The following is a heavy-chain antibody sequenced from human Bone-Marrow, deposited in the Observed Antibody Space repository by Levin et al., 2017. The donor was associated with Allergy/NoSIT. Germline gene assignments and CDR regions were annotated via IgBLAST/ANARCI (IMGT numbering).Heavy chain of an antibody. V-gene: IGHV4-61*01. D-gene: IGHD4-23*01. Sequence: PGGSLRLSCTVSGGSVSSGSYYWSWIRQPPGMGLEWIAYIYHSGSTKYNPSLKSRVTISLDTSRNQFSLRLTSLTAADTAVYYCARGSYFGGLSFDCWGKGTLVTVSS. CDR1: GGSVSSGSYY. CDR3: ARGSYFGGLSFDC. CDR2: IYHSGST. J-gene: IGHJ4*02.